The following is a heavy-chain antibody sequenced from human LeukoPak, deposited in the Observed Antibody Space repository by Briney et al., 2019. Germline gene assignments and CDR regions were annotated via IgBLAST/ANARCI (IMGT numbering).Heavy chain of an antibody. J-gene: IGHJ4*02. D-gene: IGHD6-19*01. CDR3: AGDSSGWLYVDY. CDR1: GGSIDTHF. V-gene: IGHV4-59*11. CDR2: ISYRGST. Sequence: SETLSLTCTVSGGSIDTHFWSWIRQPPGKGLEWIGYISYRGSTNFNPSHKSRVTISIDTSKNQFSLKLTSVTAADTAVYYCAGDSSGWLYVDYWGQGTLVTVSS.